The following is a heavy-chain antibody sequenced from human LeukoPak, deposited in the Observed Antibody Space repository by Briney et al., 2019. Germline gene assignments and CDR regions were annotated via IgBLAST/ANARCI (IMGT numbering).Heavy chain of an antibody. Sequence: GGSLRLSCAASGFTFSSYAVSWVRQAPGKGLEWVSAISGSGGSTYYADSVKGRFTISRDNSKNTLYLQMNSLRAEDTAVYYCAKDSPVDDSSGYYYVSYFDYWGQGTLVTVSS. CDR3: AKDSPVDDSSGYYYVSYFDY. V-gene: IGHV3-23*01. CDR1: GFTFSSYA. J-gene: IGHJ4*02. D-gene: IGHD3-22*01. CDR2: ISGSGGST.